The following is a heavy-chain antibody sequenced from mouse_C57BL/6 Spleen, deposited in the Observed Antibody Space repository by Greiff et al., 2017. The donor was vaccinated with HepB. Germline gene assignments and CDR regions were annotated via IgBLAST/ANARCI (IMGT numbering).Heavy chain of an antibody. V-gene: IGHV1-55*01. D-gene: IGHD1-1*01. CDR3: ARVLTTGAATDY. Sequence: QVQLQQPGAELVKPGASVKMSCKASGYTFTSYWITWVKQRPGQGLEWIGDIYPGSGSTNYNEKFKSKATLTVDTSSSTAYMQLSSLTSEDSAVFYCARVLTTGAATDYWGQGTTLTVSS. J-gene: IGHJ2*01. CDR2: IYPGSGST. CDR1: GYTFTSYW.